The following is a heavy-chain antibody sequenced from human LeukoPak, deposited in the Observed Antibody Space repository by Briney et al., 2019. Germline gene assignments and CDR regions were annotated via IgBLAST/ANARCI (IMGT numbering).Heavy chain of an antibody. Sequence: PSETLSLTCTVSGGSISSGSYYWGWSRQRAGRGLEWIVRIYTSGSTNYDPSLKSRVTISVDPSKNQFSLKLSSVTAADTAVYYCARGTTMVRGVILDYWGQGTLVTVSS. V-gene: IGHV4-61*02. CDR2: IYTSGST. CDR3: ARGTTMVRGVILDY. D-gene: IGHD3-10*01. J-gene: IGHJ4*02. CDR1: GGSISSGSYY.